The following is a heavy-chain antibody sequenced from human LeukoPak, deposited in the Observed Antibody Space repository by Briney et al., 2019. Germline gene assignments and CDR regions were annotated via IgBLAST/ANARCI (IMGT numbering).Heavy chain of an antibody. V-gene: IGHV4-34*01. CDR1: GVSFSGYY. CDR3: ARGNTYYDFWSGYYTVDLDY. Sequence: SETLSLTCAVYGVSFSGYYWSWIRQPPGKGLEWIGEINHSGSTNYNPSLRSRVTISVDTSKNQFSLKLSSVTAADTAVYYCARGNTYYDFWSGYYTVDLDYWGQGTLVTVSS. CDR2: INHSGST. J-gene: IGHJ4*02. D-gene: IGHD3-3*01.